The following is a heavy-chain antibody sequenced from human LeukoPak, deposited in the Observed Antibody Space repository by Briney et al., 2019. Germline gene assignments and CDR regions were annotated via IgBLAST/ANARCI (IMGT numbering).Heavy chain of an antibody. J-gene: IGHJ4*01. CDR2: IYISGAT. V-gene: IGHV4-4*07. CDR1: SGSISSYY. Sequence: SETLSLTCTVSSGSISSYYWSWIRQPPGKGLEWIGRIYISGATNYNSSLKSRITMSLDTSKNQLSLKLSSVTAADTAVYYCARDEAGSGYIDYWGQGTLVTVSS. CDR3: ARDEAGSGYIDY. D-gene: IGHD3-22*01.